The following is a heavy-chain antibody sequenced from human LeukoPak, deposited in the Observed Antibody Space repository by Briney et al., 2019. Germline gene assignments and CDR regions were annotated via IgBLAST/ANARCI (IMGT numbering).Heavy chain of an antibody. CDR2: INPSGGST. CDR3: ARGPTYYDFWSGYYKSNYYYYGMDV. J-gene: IGHJ6*02. Sequence: ASVKVSCKASGYTFTSYYMHWVRQAPGQGLEWMGIINPSGGSTSYAQKFQGRVTMTRDTSTSTVYMELSSLRSEDTAVYYCARGPTYYDFWSGYYKSNYYYYGMDVWGQGTTVTASS. V-gene: IGHV1-46*01. CDR1: GYTFTSYY. D-gene: IGHD3-3*01.